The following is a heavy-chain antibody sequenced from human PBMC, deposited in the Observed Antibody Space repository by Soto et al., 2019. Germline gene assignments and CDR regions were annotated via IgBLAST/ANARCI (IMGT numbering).Heavy chain of an antibody. V-gene: IGHV1-69*06. CDR2: IIPFFGSA. J-gene: IGHJ6*02. CDR3: ATGSPYCTNTSCYTGYYGMNV. D-gene: IGHD2-2*01. Sequence: QAQLEQSGAEVKKPGSSVKVSCKASGDTFSSYAISWVRQAPGQGLEWMGGIIPFFGSAKYAQKFQGRVTSTADKSTSTAYMELTSLRSEDTAVYFCATGSPYCTNTSCYTGYYGMNVWGQGTTVTVSS. CDR1: GDTFSSYA.